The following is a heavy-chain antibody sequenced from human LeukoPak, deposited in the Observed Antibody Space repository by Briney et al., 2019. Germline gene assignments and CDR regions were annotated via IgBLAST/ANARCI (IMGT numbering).Heavy chain of an antibody. CDR1: VYTLTSFS. CDR2: ISAYNGYT. J-gene: IGHJ1*01. V-gene: IGHV1-18*01. CDR3: ARGDCSGDSCYLPEYFQH. D-gene: IGHD2-15*01. Sequence: ASVKVSCKASVYTLTSFSISWVRQAPGQGLEWMGWISAYNGYTDYAQKLQGRVTMTTDTSTNTAYMELRSLRSDDTAVYYCARGDCSGDSCYLPEYFQHWGQGTLVTVSS.